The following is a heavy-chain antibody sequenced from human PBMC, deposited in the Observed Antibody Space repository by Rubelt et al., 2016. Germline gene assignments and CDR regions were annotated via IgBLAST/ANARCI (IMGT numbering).Heavy chain of an antibody. D-gene: IGHD3-3*01. CDR3: ATGGDFGVVIPNWFDP. V-gene: IGHV1-69*12. J-gene: IGHJ5*02. CDR2: IIPIFGTA. CDR1: GGTFSSYA. Sequence: QVQLVQSGAEVKKPGSSVKVSCKASGGTFSSYAISWVRQAPGQGLEWMGGIIPIFGTANYAQKFEGRVTITAEESTSPAYMELGSLRSEDPAVYYCATGGDFGVVIPNWFDPWGQGTLVTVSS.